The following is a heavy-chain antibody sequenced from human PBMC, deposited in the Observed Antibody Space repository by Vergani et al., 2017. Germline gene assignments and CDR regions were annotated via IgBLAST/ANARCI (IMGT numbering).Heavy chain of an antibody. CDR3: AREEDGYNSGDY. V-gene: IGHV3-21*01. Sequence: EVQLVESGGGLVKPGGSLRLSCAASGFTFSSYSMNWVRQAPGKGLEWVSGISWNSGSIGYADSVKGRFTISRDNSKNTLYLQMNSLRAEDTAVYYCAREEDGYNSGDYWGQGTLVTVSS. J-gene: IGHJ4*02. CDR1: GFTFSSYS. CDR2: ISWNSGSI. D-gene: IGHD5-24*01.